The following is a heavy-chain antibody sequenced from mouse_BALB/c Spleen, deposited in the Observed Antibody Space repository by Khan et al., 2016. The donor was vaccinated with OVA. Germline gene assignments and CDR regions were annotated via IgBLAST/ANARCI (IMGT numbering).Heavy chain of an antibody. J-gene: IGHJ1*01. Sequence: VQLKESGPGLVKPSQSLSLTCTVTGYSITSDYAWNWIRQFPGNKLEWMGYINYSGRTSYNPSLKSRISITRDTSKNQFFLQLNSVNTEDTATYYCSRGFWFFDVWGAGTTVTVSS. CDR1: GYSITSDYA. CDR3: SRGFWFFDV. CDR2: INYSGRT. V-gene: IGHV3-2*02.